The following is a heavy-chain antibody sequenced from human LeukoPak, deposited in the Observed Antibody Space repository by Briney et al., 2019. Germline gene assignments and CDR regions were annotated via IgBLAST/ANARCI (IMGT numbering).Heavy chain of an antibody. D-gene: IGHD2-2*01. CDR3: ARGDCSSTSCYSVYYYYYMDV. CDR2: INDGGST. CDR1: GGSFTKHQ. Sequence: SETLSLTCTVYGGSFTKHQWSWIRQPPGKGLEWIGAINDGGSTNYNPSLKSRVTISVDTSKNQFSLRLSSMTAADTAVYYCARGDCSSTSCYSVYYYYYMDVWGKGTTVTVSS. J-gene: IGHJ6*03. V-gene: IGHV4-34*01.